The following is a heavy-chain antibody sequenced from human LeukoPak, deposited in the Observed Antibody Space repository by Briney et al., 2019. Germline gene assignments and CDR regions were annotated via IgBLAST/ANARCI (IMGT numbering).Heavy chain of an antibody. CDR3: ARGHGIFGVIDY. V-gene: IGHV3-21*01. D-gene: IGHD3-3*01. CDR2: ISSSSSYI. CDR1: GFTFSNYW. J-gene: IGHJ4*02. Sequence: GGSLRLSCAVSGFTFSNYWMIWARQTPGKGLEWVSSISSSSSYIYYADSVKGRFTISRDNAKNSLYLQMNSLRAEDTAVYYCARGHGIFGVIDYWGQGTLVTVSS.